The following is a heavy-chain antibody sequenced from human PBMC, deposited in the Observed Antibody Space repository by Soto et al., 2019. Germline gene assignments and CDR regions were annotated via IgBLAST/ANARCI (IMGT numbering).Heavy chain of an antibody. CDR3: AREVDDYEVIRFDP. V-gene: IGHV1-2*02. D-gene: IGHD4-17*01. J-gene: IGHJ5*02. Sequence: GASVKVSCKASGYTFTVYYMHWVRQAPGQGLEWMGWINPNSGGTNYAQKFQGGVTMTRDTSISTAYMELSRLRSDDTAVYYCAREVDDYEVIRFDPWGQGTLVT. CDR2: INPNSGGT. CDR1: GYTFTVYY.